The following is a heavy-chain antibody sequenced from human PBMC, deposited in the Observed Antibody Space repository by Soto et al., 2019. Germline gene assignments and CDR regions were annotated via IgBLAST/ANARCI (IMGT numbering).Heavy chain of an antibody. CDR1: GFTFTNYA. Sequence: QVQLVESGGGVVQPGRSLRLSCAASGFTFTNYAIHWVRQTPGKGLEWLAVISYDGKNKYYAASVKGRFTISRDNSKNTVYLQMNSLRADDTAVYYCARDGDVVDLTNWFDPWGQGTLVTVSS. D-gene: IGHD2-15*01. CDR3: ARDGDVVDLTNWFDP. CDR2: ISYDGKNK. V-gene: IGHV3-30*04. J-gene: IGHJ5*02.